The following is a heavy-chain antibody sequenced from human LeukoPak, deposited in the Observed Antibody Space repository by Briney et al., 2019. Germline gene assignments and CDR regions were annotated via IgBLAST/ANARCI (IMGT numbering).Heavy chain of an antibody. CDR2: ISSSSSTI. CDR3: AKDRLNYYDSSGYHLSY. CDR1: GFTFSSYS. Sequence: GGSLRLSCAASGFTFSSYSMNWVRQAPGKGLEWVSYISSSSSTIYYADSVKGRFTISRDNSKNTLYLQMNSLRAEDTAVYYCAKDRLNYYDSSGYHLSYWGQGTLVTVSS. V-gene: IGHV3-48*01. D-gene: IGHD3-22*01. J-gene: IGHJ4*02.